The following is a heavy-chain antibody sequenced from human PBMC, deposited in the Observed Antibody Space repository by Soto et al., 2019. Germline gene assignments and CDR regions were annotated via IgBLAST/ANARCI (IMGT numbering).Heavy chain of an antibody. CDR3: ACVIAAGQRHP. CDR2: INPDNGNT. CDR1: GYTFTSYA. Sequence: QVRLVQSGAEVKKPGASVKISCKASGYTFTSYAINWVRQAPGQRLEWMGWINPDNGNTKSSKKFQDRVIITSDTSAYTTYMNLTSLKSEHTAVYYCACVIAAGQRHPRGQATLVTAS. V-gene: IGHV1-3*01. D-gene: IGHD6-25*01. J-gene: IGHJ5*02.